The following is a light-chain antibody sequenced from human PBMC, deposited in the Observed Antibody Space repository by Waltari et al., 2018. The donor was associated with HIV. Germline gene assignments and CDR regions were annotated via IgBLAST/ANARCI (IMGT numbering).Light chain of an antibody. CDR3: QQYGSSPWT. CDR2: GTS. Sequence: EIVLTQSPGTLSLSPGERATLSCRASESIVSDYLAWYQQKGGQAPRLLIYGTSNRATGIPDRFSGSGSGTDFTLTISRLEPQDFAVYYCQQYGSSPWTFGQGTKVEIK. CDR1: ESIVSDY. V-gene: IGKV3-20*01. J-gene: IGKJ1*01.